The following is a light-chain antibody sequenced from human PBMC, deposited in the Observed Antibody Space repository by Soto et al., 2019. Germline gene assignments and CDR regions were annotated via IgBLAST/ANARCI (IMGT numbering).Light chain of an antibody. J-gene: IGKJ1*01. Sequence: EILLTQSPGTLPLSPGERATLSCRASQSVISNYLAWYQQKPGLAPRLLIYGVSIRATGIPDRFSGSGSGTDFTLTISRLEPEDFAVYYCLQYGRSPRTFGQGTKVDIK. CDR2: GVS. CDR1: QSVISNY. CDR3: LQYGRSPRT. V-gene: IGKV3-20*01.